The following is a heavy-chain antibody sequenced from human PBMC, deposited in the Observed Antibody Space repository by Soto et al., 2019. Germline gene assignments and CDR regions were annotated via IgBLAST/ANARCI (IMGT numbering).Heavy chain of an antibody. J-gene: IGHJ4*02. V-gene: IGHV3-23*01. Sequence: EVQLLESGGGLVQPGGSLRLSCAASGFTFSSYAMSWVRQAPGKGLEWVSAISGSGGSTYYADSVKGRFTISRDNSKNTLYLQMDSLRAEDTAGYYCAEDRPLDIVAKIMAYWGQGTLVTVSS. CDR1: GFTFSSYA. CDR2: ISGSGGST. CDR3: AEDRPLDIVAKIMAY. D-gene: IGHD5-12*01.